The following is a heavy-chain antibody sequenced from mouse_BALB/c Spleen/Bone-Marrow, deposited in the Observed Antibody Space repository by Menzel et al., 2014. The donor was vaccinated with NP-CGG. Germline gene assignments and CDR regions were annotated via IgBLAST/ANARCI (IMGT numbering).Heavy chain of an antibody. D-gene: IGHD1-1*01. Sequence: DLVKPGASVKLSCKASGYTFTSYWINWIKQRPGQGLEWIGRIAPGSGSTHYNEMFKGKATLTVDTSSSTAYIQLSSLSSEDSAVYFCARGGDYYGSSSFAYWGQGTLVTVSA. CDR2: IAPGSGST. CDR1: GYTFTSYW. CDR3: ARGGDYYGSSSFAY. J-gene: IGHJ3*01. V-gene: IGHV1S41*01.